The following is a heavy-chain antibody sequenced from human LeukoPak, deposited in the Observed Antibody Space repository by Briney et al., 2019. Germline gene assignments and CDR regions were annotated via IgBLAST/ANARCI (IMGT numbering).Heavy chain of an antibody. CDR1: GGSISSYY. CDR3: ARGPRIAVAGNYWYFDL. CDR2: IYYSGST. V-gene: IGHV4-59*01. J-gene: IGHJ2*01. Sequence: PSETLSLTCTVSGGSISSYYWSWIRQPPGKGLEWIGYIYYSGSTNYNPSLKSRVTISVDTSKNQFSLKLSSVTAADTAVYYCARGPRIAVAGNYWYFDLWGRGTLVTVSS. D-gene: IGHD6-19*01.